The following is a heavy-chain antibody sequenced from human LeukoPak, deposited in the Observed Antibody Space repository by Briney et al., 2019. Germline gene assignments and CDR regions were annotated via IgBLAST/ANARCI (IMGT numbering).Heavy chain of an antibody. CDR2: IKSKTDGGTT. Sequence: GGSLRLSCAASGFTFSNAWMIWVRQAPGKGLEWVGRIKSKTDGGTTDYAAPVKGRFTISRDDSKNTLYLQMNSLKTEDTAVYYCTTDYFVDTAMVDYWGQGTLVTVSS. D-gene: IGHD5-18*01. CDR3: TTDYFVDTAMVDY. J-gene: IGHJ4*02. CDR1: GFTFSNAW. V-gene: IGHV3-15*01.